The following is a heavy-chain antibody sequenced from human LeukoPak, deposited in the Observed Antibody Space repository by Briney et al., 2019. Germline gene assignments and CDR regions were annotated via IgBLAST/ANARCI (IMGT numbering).Heavy chain of an antibody. J-gene: IGHJ6*03. CDR2: ISSSGSTI. V-gene: IGHV3-11*04. CDR1: GFTFSDYY. Sequence: GGSLRLSCAASGFTFSDYYMSWIRQAPGKGLEWVSYISSSGSTIYYADSVKGRFTISRDNSKNTLYLQMNSLRVEDTAVYYCAKGVGGSANYYMDVWGKGTTVTVSS. CDR3: AKGVGGSANYYMDV. D-gene: IGHD3-10*01.